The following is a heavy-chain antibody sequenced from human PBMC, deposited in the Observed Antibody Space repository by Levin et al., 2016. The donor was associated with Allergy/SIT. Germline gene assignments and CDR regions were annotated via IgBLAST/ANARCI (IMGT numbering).Heavy chain of an antibody. CDR2: IYYSGST. Sequence: WIRQPPGKGLEWIGYIYYSGSTNYNPSLKSRVTISVDTSKNQFSLKLSSVTAADTAVYYCARGIVVVPAANYYYYGMDVWGQGTTVTVSS. J-gene: IGHJ6*02. CDR3: ARGIVVVPAANYYYYGMDV. V-gene: IGHV4-59*01. D-gene: IGHD2-2*01.